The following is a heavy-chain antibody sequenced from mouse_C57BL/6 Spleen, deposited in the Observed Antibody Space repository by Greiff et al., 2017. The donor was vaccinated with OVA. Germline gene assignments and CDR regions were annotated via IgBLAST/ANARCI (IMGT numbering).Heavy chain of an antibody. J-gene: IGHJ1*03. CDR3: ARGGYYGSLVSWYFDG. Sequence: VQLQQPGAELVKPGASVKLSCKASGYTFTSYWMHWVKQRPGRGLEWIGRIDPNSGGTKYNEKFKSKATLTVDKPSSTSYMHLSSLTSEDSAVYYCARGGYYGSLVSWYFDGWGTGTTVTVSS. CDR1: GYTFTSYW. CDR2: IDPNSGGT. V-gene: IGHV1-72*01. D-gene: IGHD1-1*01.